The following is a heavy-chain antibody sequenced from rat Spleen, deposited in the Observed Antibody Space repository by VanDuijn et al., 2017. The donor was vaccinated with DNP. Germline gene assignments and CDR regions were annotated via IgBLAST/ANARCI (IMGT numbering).Heavy chain of an antibody. J-gene: IGHJ2*01. D-gene: IGHD1-11*01. CDR2: ISYDGSST. CDR1: GFTFSNYG. V-gene: IGHV5-29*01. Sequence: EVQLVESGGGLVQPGRSLKLSCAASGFTFSNYGMAWVRQAPTKGLEWVATISYDGSSTYYRDSVKGRFTISRDNAKSTLYLQMDSLRSEDTATYYCAREDTEGIVDWGQGVMVTVSS. CDR3: AREDTEGIVD.